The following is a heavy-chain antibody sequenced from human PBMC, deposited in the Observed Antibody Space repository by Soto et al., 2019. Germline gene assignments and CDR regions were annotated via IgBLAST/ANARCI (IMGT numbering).Heavy chain of an antibody. J-gene: IGHJ4*02. CDR1: GFSFSTYG. CDR2: VSGGSGST. D-gene: IGHD1-1*01. Sequence: EVQLLESGGGLVQPGGSLRLSCAVSGFSFSTYGVTWVRQAPGKGLEWVGGVSGGSGSTHYADSVKGRFTITGDDYKNTVYLQMNSLSVEDTAVYYCAKWNGYGDYWGQGTLVTVSS. V-gene: IGHV3-23*01. CDR3: AKWNGYGDY.